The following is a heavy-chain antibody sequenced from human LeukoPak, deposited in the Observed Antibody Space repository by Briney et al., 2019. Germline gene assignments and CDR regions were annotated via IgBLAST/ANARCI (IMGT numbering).Heavy chain of an antibody. D-gene: IGHD3-22*01. Sequence: GGSLRLSCAASGFTFSSYGMHWVRQAPGKGLEWVAVISYDGSNKYYADSVKGRFTISRDNSKNTLYLQMNSLRAEDTALYYCAKDDSGGYFPDFWGQGTLVTVSS. CDR1: GFTFSSYG. CDR2: ISYDGSNK. V-gene: IGHV3-30*18. CDR3: AKDDSGGYFPDF. J-gene: IGHJ4*02.